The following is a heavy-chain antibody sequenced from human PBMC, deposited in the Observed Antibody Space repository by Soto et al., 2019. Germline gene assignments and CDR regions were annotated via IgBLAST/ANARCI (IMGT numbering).Heavy chain of an antibody. CDR3: AKSQRSSGYSLPSDY. J-gene: IGHJ4*02. CDR2: ISGSGANT. Sequence: GSLILSCAASGFTFNSYAMSWVRQAPGKGLKWVSTISGSGANTYYADSVKGRFTISRDNSKNTLYLQMNSLRAEDTAVYYCAKSQRSSGYSLPSDYWGQGTLVTV. D-gene: IGHD3-22*01. CDR1: GFTFNSYA. V-gene: IGHV3-23*01.